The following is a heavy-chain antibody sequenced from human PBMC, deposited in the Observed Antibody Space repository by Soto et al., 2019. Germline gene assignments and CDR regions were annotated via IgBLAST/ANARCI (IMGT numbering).Heavy chain of an antibody. CDR2: INPSDGST. V-gene: IGHV1-46*01. Sequence: QVQLVQSGAEVKKPGASVKVSCKASGYTFTSYYMYWVRQAPGQGLEWMGIINPSDGSTSYAQKFQGRVTMTRDTSTSTVYMELSSLRSEDTAVYYCARVEMATIKGNAFDIGGQGTMVTVSS. CDR3: ARVEMATIKGNAFDI. CDR1: GYTFTSYY. D-gene: IGHD5-12*01. J-gene: IGHJ3*02.